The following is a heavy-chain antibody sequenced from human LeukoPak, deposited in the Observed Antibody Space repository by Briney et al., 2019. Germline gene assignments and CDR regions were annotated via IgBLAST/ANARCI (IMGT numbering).Heavy chain of an antibody. J-gene: IGHJ3*02. CDR2: ISYDGSNK. CDR1: GFTFSSYA. Sequence: GGSLRLSCAASGFTFSSYAMHWVRQAPGKGLEWVAVISYDGSNKYNADSVKGRFTISRADSANSLYLQMNSLKTEDTAVYYCARVRYCSSTTCRGAFDIWGQGTMVTVSS. D-gene: IGHD2-2*01. V-gene: IGHV3-30*04. CDR3: ARVRYCSSTTCRGAFDI.